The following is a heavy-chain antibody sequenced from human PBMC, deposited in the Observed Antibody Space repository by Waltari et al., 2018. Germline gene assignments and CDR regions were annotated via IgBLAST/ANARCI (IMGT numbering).Heavy chain of an antibody. V-gene: IGHV4-4*07. CDR1: GGSISSYY. CDR2: IYTSGNT. Sequence: QVQLQESGPGLVKPSETLSLTCTVSGGSISSYYCNWIRQPAGKGLEWIGHIYTSGNTNYNPSLKSRVTMSVDTSKNQFSLKLSSVTAADTAVYYCARATDYYDSSGYYYVQAFDFWGQGTVVTVSS. J-gene: IGHJ3*01. CDR3: ARATDYYDSSGYYYVQAFDF. D-gene: IGHD3-22*01.